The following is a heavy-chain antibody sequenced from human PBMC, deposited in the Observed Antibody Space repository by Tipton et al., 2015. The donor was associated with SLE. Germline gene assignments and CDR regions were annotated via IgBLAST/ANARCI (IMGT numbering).Heavy chain of an antibody. D-gene: IGHD6-19*01. V-gene: IGHV3-48*03. Sequence: SLRLSCAASGFTFNSYEMNWVRQAPGKGLEWVSYISESGSTIYYADSVKGRFTISRDNAKNSLYLQMNSLRAEDTAVYYCARAVAGTGYYYYGMDVWGQGTTVTVSS. CDR1: GFTFNSYE. CDR2: ISESGSTI. CDR3: ARAVAGTGYYYYGMDV. J-gene: IGHJ6*02.